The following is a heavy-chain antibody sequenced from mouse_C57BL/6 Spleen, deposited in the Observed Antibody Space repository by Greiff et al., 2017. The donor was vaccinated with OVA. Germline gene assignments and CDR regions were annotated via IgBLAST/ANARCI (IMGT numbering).Heavy chain of an antibody. D-gene: IGHD2-4*01. V-gene: IGHV5-4*01. CDR3: ARDYDCAGYYYGY. Sequence: EVKLVESGGGLVKPGGSLKLSCAASGFTLSSYAMSWVRQTPEKRLEWVATISDGGSYIYYPDHVMGRFTIPRDNSKNNLYLQMSHLKSEDTAMYYCARDYDCAGYYYGYWGQGTTLTVSS. CDR1: GFTLSSYA. J-gene: IGHJ2*01. CDR2: ISDGGSYI.